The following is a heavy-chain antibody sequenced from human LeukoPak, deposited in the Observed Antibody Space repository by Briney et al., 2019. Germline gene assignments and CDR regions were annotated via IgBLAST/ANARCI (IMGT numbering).Heavy chain of an antibody. CDR1: GFTFSSYA. CDR2: ISYDGSNK. J-gene: IGHJ4*02. V-gene: IGHV3-30-3*01. D-gene: IGHD3-10*01. Sequence: GGSLRLSCAASGFTFSSYAMHWVRQAPGKGLEWVAVISYDGSNKYYADSVKGRFTISRDNSKNTLYLQMNSLRAEDTAVYYCARDLAWFGELKSGELLDYWGQGTLVTVSS. CDR3: ARDLAWFGELKSGELLDY.